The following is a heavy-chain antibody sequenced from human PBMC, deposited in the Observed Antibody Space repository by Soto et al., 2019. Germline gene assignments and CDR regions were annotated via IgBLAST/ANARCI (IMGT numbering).Heavy chain of an antibody. J-gene: IGHJ5*02. CDR1: GGSVSSSTYY. D-gene: IGHD7-27*01. V-gene: IGHV4-39*01. CDR3: ARQDVRAWGRFDP. Sequence: PSETLFLTCTVSGGSVSSSTYYWGWIRQPPGKGLEWIGTIYYSGITYYNPSLQSRVTISVDTSKNQFSLRLSFVTAADAALYFCARQDVRAWGRFDPWGQGTLVTVSS. CDR2: IYYSGIT.